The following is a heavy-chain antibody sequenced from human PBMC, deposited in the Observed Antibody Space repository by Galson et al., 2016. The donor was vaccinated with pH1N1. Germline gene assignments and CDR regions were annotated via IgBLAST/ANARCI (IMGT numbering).Heavy chain of an antibody. Sequence: SETLSLTCTVSGGSVATNTYYWGWIRQPPGKGLEWIGSIFYGSTTYYSPSLQSRVTVSMDTSNNQVSLTISSVTAADTAVYFCARDRGGNFQSFDYWGQGTLVAVSS. V-gene: IGHV4-39*07. CDR1: GGSVATNTYY. CDR3: ARDRGGNFQSFDY. CDR2: IFYGSTT. D-gene: IGHD4-23*01. J-gene: IGHJ4*02.